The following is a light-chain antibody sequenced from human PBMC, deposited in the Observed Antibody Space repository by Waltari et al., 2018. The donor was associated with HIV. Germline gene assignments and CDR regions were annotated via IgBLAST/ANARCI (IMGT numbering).Light chain of an antibody. J-gene: IGKJ1*01. Sequence: EIVLTQSPGTLSLSPGERATPSCRTSQTVRSSYVAWYQQRPGQAPRLVIFGASSRATGIPDRFSGSGSGTDFTLTISRLEPEDSATYYCHQYGLSPKTFGQGTNVEIK. CDR3: HQYGLSPKT. CDR1: QTVRSSY. CDR2: GAS. V-gene: IGKV3-20*01.